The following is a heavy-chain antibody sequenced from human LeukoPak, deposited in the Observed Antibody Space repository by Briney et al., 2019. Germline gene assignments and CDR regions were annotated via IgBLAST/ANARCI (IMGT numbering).Heavy chain of an antibody. CDR1: GVTLSSYG. CDR3: AEDRYCDSTSCPTDY. Sequence: GGSLRLSCVAYGVTLSSYGMHWVRQAPGKGLEWVAVISNDGTNKYYADSVKGRFTISRDNSKNTLYLQMNSLRAEDTAVYYCAEDRYCDSTSCPTDYWGQGTLVTVSS. V-gene: IGHV3-30*18. D-gene: IGHD2-2*01. CDR2: ISNDGTNK. J-gene: IGHJ4*02.